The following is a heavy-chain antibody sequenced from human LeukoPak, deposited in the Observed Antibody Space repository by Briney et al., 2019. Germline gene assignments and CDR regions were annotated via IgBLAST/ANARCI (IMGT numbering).Heavy chain of an antibody. Sequence: GESLKISCKVSGYTFTSYWIGWVRQMPGKGLEWMAMIYPGDSDTRYSPSFEGQVTISADKSISTAYLQWSSLKASDTAMYYCVRPATMLRGSPEFELWGQGTLVTVSS. CDR3: VRPATMLRGSPEFEL. J-gene: IGHJ4*02. D-gene: IGHD3-10*01. V-gene: IGHV5-51*01. CDR2: IYPGDSDT. CDR1: GYTFTSYW.